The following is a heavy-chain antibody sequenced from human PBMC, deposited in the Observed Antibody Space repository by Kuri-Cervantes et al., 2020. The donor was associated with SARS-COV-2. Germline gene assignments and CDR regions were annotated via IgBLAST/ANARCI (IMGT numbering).Heavy chain of an antibody. CDR1: GGTFSSYA. V-gene: IGHV1-18*01. CDR3: ARRRIALAGAEGAYFDY. D-gene: IGHD6-19*01. J-gene: IGHJ4*01. CDR2: ISAYNGNT. Sequence: ASVKVSCKASGGTFSSYAISWVRQAPGQGLEWMGWISAYNGNTNYAQKFQGRVTMTRDTSTSTVYMELSSLRSEDTAVYYCARRRIALAGAEGAYFDYWGQGNLVHVAS.